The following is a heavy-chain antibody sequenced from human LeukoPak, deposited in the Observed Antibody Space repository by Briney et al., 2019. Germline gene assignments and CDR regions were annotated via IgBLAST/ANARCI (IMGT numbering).Heavy chain of an antibody. D-gene: IGHD2-2*01. Sequence: ASVKISFKASGYTFSSYGITWVRQAPGQGLEWMAWTSGTGYNTDYTQKFQGRVSVSTDTSTSTAYMEVRSLRSEDTAIYYCARSQCPDSTSCYYFFYFDFWGQGTPVTVSS. CDR3: ARSQCPDSTSCYYFFYFDF. J-gene: IGHJ4*02. CDR2: TSGTGYNT. V-gene: IGHV1-18*01. CDR1: GYTFSSYG.